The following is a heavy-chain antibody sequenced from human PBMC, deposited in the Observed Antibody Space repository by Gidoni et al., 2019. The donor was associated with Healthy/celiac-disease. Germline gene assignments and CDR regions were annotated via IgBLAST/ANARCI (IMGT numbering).Heavy chain of an antibody. Sequence: EVPLVESGGGLVQPGGSLRLSGAASGFTVSSNYMSWVRQAPGKGLEGVLVSYSGGSTYDADSVKGRFTITRDNSKNTLYLQMNSLRAEDTAVYYCAREASSSFPYYYYYMDVWGKGTTVTVSS. V-gene: IGHV3-66*01. D-gene: IGHD6-6*01. J-gene: IGHJ6*03. CDR1: GFTVSSNY. CDR2: SYSGGST. CDR3: AREASSSFPYYYYYMDV.